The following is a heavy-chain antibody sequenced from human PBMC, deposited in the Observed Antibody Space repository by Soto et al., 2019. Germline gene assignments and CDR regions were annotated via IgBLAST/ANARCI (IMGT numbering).Heavy chain of an antibody. CDR1: GYTFTSYY. CDR2: INPSGGST. D-gene: IGHD2-2*01. CDR3: AQPQVPAADFVAFDI. J-gene: IGHJ3*02. Sequence: QVQLVQSGAEVKKPGASVKVSCKASGYTFTSYYMHWVRQAPGQGLEWMGIINPSGGSTSYAQKFQGRVTMTRDTSTSTVYMELSSLRSEDTAVYYCAQPQVPAADFVAFDIWGQGTMVTVSS. V-gene: IGHV1-46*01.